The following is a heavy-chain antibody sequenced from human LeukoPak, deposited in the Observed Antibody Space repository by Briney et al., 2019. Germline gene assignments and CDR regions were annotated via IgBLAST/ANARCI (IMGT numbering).Heavy chain of an antibody. CDR1: GGSIRSYY. Sequence: SETLSLTCTVSGGSIRSYYWSWVRQPPGKGLEWIGYIYYSGSTNYNPSLKSRVTISVGTSKNQFSLKLSSVTAADTAVYYCARHSSSWWRFDYWGQGTLVTVSS. CDR2: IYYSGST. V-gene: IGHV4-59*01. CDR3: ARHSSSWWRFDY. J-gene: IGHJ4*02. D-gene: IGHD6-13*01.